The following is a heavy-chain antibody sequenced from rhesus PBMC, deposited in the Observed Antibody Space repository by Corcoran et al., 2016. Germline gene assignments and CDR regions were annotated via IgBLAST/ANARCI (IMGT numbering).Heavy chain of an antibody. V-gene: IGHV4-165*02. CDR2: IGGSSVST. J-gene: IGHJ5-1*01. CDR3: ARRVLPDEDDYGYYPSEGYGFDV. CDR1: GGSIRGYY. Sequence: QVQLQESGPGLVKPSETLSLTCAVPGGSIRGYYWHWTRQPPGKGLEGIGCIGGSSVSTYSNPSLKSRVTISTDTSKHQFSLKLSSVTAADTAVYYCARRVLPDEDDYGYYPSEGYGFDVWGAGVLVTVSS. D-gene: IGHD3-9*01.